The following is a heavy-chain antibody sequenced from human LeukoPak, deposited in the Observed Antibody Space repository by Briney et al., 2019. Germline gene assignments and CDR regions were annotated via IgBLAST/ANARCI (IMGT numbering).Heavy chain of an antibody. J-gene: IGHJ4*02. V-gene: IGHV1-18*01. CDR3: AKESPTGYSDY. CDR1: GGTFTNGA. CDR2: ISPYNGNT. D-gene: IGHD3-9*01. Sequence: ASVKVSCKASGGTFTNGAITWVRQAPGQGLEWMGWISPYNGNTNYAQKLQGRVAMTTDTSTSTAYMELRSLRSDDTAIYYCAKESPTGYSDYWGQGTLVTVSS.